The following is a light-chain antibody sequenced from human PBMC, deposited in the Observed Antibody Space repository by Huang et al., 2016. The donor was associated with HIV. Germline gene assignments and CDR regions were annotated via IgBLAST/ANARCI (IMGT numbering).Light chain of an antibody. Sequence: EVVMTQSPATLSVSPGERATPSCRASQSVSSNLAWYQQKPGQAPRLLIYGASTRATGSPARFSGGGSGTEFTLTISSLQSEDFAVYYCQQYSNWPPYTFGQGTKLEI. CDR3: QQYSNWPPYT. CDR2: GAS. J-gene: IGKJ2*01. V-gene: IGKV3-15*01. CDR1: QSVSSN.